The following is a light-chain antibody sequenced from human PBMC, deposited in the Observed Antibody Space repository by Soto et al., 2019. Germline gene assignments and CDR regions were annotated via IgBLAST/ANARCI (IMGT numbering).Light chain of an antibody. V-gene: IGKV4-1*01. CDR3: QQYYTIPWT. Sequence: DVVMTQSPDSLAVSLGERVTINCKSSQSVLYSPDQRNCLAWYQQKAGQPPKLLVYWASTRESGVPDRFSGSGSGTDFTLTISSLQAEDVAVYYCQQYYTIPWTFGQGTKVEIK. J-gene: IGKJ1*01. CDR1: QSVLYSPDQRNC. CDR2: WAS.